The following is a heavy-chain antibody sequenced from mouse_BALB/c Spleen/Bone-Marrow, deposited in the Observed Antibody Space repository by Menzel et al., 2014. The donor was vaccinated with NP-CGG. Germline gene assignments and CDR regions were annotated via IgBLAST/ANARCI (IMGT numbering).Heavy chain of an antibody. CDR2: IDPANVNT. D-gene: IGHD4-1*01. Sequence: VQLQQSGAELVKPGASVKLSCTAPGFNIKDTYIHWVKQRPEQGLEWIGRIDPANVNTKYDPKFQGKATITADTSSNTACLQLSSLTSEDTAVYYCARYRLGTYLDYWGQGTTLTVSS. CDR3: ARYRLGTYLDY. CDR1: GFNIKDTY. V-gene: IGHV14-3*02. J-gene: IGHJ2*01.